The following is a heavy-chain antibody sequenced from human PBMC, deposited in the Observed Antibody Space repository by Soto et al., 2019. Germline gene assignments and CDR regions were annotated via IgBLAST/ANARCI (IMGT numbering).Heavy chain of an antibody. CDR3: ARPYYYDSSGYLDY. CDR2: ISSDGSNK. D-gene: IGHD3-22*01. CDR1: GFTFSRYG. V-gene: IGHV3-30*03. Sequence: GGSLRLSCAASGFTFSRYGMHWVRQAPGKGLEWVAVISSDGSNKYYGDSVKGRFTISRDNSKNTPYLQLNSLRTEDTAVYYCARPYYYDSSGYLDYWGQGPLVTVSS. J-gene: IGHJ4*02.